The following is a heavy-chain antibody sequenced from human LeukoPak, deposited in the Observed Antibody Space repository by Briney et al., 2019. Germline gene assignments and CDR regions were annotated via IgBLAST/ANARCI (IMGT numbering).Heavy chain of an antibody. J-gene: IGHJ4*02. Sequence: PGESLKISRQGSGFSFSNYWIGWVRQMPGKGLEWMGIINPGDSDTRYSPSFRGQVTISADTSISTAYLQWSSLKASDTAMYYCARRNYDSGRVKVDYWGQGTQVTVSS. CDR2: INPGDSDT. D-gene: IGHD3-22*01. V-gene: IGHV5-51*01. CDR3: ARRNYDSGRVKVDY. CDR1: GFSFSNYW.